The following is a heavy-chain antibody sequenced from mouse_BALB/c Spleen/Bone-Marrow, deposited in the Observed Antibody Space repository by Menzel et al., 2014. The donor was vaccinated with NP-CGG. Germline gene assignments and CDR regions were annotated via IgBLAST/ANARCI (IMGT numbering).Heavy chain of an antibody. D-gene: IGHD2-4*01. CDR3: ARPYDFGAWFAY. CDR2: ISSGGSYT. Sequence: EVKLQESGGDLVKPGGSLKLSYAASGFTFSSYGMSWVRQTPDKRLEWVATISSGGSYTYYPDSVKGRFTISRDNAKNTLYLQMSSLKSEDTAMYYCARPYDFGAWFAYWGQGTLVTVSA. V-gene: IGHV5-6*01. CDR1: GFTFSSYG. J-gene: IGHJ3*01.